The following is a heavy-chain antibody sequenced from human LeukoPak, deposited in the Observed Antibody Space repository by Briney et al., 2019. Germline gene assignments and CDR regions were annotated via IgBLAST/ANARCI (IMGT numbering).Heavy chain of an antibody. Sequence: GGSLRLSCAASGFTFSSYAMHWVRQAPGKGLEWVSLISWDGDSTYYADSVKGRFTISRDNSKNSLYLQMNSLRAEDTALYYCAKDKGDGGSSWFLDYWGQGTLVTVSS. CDR1: GFTFSSYA. CDR3: AKDKGDGGSSWFLDY. D-gene: IGHD6-13*01. CDR2: ISWDGDST. J-gene: IGHJ4*02. V-gene: IGHV3-43D*04.